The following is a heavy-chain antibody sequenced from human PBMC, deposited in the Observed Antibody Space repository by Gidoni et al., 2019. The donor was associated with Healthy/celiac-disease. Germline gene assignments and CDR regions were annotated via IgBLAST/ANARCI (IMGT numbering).Heavy chain of an antibody. V-gene: IGHV3-49*05. J-gene: IGHJ4*02. Sequence: EVQLVESGGGLVKPGRSLRLSCTASGFTFGDYTMSWFRQAPGKGLEWVGFIRSKAYGGTTEYAASVKGRFTISRDDSKSIAYLQMNSLKTEDTAVYYCTSYDFWSGYPLYWGQGTLVTVSS. CDR1: GFTFGDYT. CDR3: TSYDFWSGYPLY. D-gene: IGHD3-3*01. CDR2: IRSKAYGGTT.